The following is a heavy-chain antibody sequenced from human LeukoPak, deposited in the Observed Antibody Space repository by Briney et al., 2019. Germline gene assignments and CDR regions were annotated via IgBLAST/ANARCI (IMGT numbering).Heavy chain of an antibody. V-gene: IGHV1-2*02. J-gene: IGHJ6*03. Sequence: ASVKVSCKASGYTFTGYYMHWVRQAPGQGLEWMGWINPNSGGTNYAQKFQGRVTMTRDTSISTAYMELSRLRSDDTAVYYCRGDDYGASGYYYYYMDVWGKGTTVTISS. CDR3: RGDDYGASGYYYYYMDV. CDR1: GYTFTGYY. D-gene: IGHD4-17*01. CDR2: INPNSGGT.